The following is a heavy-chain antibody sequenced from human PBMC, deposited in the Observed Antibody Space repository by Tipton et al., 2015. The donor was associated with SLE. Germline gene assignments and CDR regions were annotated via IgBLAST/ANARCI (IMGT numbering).Heavy chain of an antibody. J-gene: IGHJ3*02. Sequence: TLPLTCAVSGGSIRSSNWWSWVRQPPGKGLEWIGEIHHSGSTNSNPSLKSRVTISVDKSKNQFSLKLSSVTAADTAVYYCAGDSGEIAFDIWGQGTMVTVSS. CDR1: GGSIRSSNW. V-gene: IGHV4-4*02. CDR3: AGDSGEIAFDI. D-gene: IGHD3-10*01. CDR2: IHHSGST.